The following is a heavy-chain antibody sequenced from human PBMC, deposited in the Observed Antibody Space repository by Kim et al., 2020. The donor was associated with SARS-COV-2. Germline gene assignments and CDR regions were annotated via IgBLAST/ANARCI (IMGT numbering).Heavy chain of an antibody. V-gene: IGHV3-30*01. Sequence: SVKGRFTISRNNTKNELYLQMNSQRAEDKAVYYCARDLGFGETYYYGMDVWGQGTTVTVSS. CDR3: ARDLGFGETYYYGMDV. D-gene: IGHD3-10*01. J-gene: IGHJ6*02.